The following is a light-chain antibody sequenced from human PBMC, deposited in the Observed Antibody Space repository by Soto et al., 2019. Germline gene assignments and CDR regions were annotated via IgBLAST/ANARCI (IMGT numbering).Light chain of an antibody. CDR3: QQYGRSSYT. CDR1: QSLSSSY. CDR2: GAS. J-gene: IGKJ2*01. Sequence: EIVLTQSPGTLSLSPGERATLSCRASQSLSSSYLTWYQQKPGQAPRLLIYGASSRATGIPDRFSGSGSGTDFTLTISRLEPEDFAVYYCQQYGRSSYTFGQGTKLEIK. V-gene: IGKV3-20*01.